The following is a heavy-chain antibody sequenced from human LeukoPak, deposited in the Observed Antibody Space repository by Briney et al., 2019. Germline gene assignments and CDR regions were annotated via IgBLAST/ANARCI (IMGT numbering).Heavy chain of an antibody. Sequence: SVKVSCKASGGTFSSYAISWVRQAPGQGLEWMGGIIPIFGTANYAQKFQGRVTITADESTSTAYMELSSLKSEDTAVYYCASSSITMIVVVSPFDYWGQGTLVTVSS. CDR2: IIPIFGTA. V-gene: IGHV1-69*13. CDR3: ASSSITMIVVVSPFDY. CDR1: GGTFSSYA. D-gene: IGHD3-22*01. J-gene: IGHJ4*02.